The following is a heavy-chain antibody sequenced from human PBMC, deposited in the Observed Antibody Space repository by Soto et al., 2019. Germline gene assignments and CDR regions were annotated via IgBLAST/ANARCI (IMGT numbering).Heavy chain of an antibody. V-gene: IGHV4-59*12. CDR1: GGSISSYY. CDR3: ARDSLYCSGGSCYLKGRRDAFDI. D-gene: IGHD2-15*01. J-gene: IGHJ3*02. Sequence: SETLSLTCTVSGGSISSYYWSWIRQPPGKGLEWIGYIYYSGSTNYNPSLKSRVTISVDTSKNQFSLKLSSVTAADTAVYYCARDSLYCSGGSCYLKGRRDAFDIWGQGTMVTVSS. CDR2: IYYSGST.